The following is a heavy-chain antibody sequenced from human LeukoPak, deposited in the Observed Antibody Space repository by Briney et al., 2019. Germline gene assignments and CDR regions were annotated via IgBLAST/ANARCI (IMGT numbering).Heavy chain of an antibody. Sequence: SETLSLTCAVSGGSISSSNWWSWVRQPPGKGLEWIGSIYHNGNTYYNPSLKSRVTISVDTSKNQFSLKLSSVTAADTAMYYCATKYGNYFDYWGQGTLVTVSS. CDR2: IYHNGNT. J-gene: IGHJ4*02. V-gene: IGHV4-4*02. CDR3: ATKYGNYFDY. D-gene: IGHD4-17*01. CDR1: GGSISSSNW.